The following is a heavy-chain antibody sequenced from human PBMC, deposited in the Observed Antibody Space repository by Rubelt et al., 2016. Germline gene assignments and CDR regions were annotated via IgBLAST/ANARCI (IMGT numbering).Heavy chain of an antibody. CDR2: IRYDGSNE. V-gene: IGHV3-30*02. D-gene: IGHD1-26*01. CDR3: AREGVGAKGSDAFDI. Sequence: GLEWVAFIRYDGSNEYYADSVKGRFTISRDNSKNTLYLQMNSLRAEDTAIYYCAREGVGAKGSDAFDIWGQGTMVTVSS. J-gene: IGHJ3*02.